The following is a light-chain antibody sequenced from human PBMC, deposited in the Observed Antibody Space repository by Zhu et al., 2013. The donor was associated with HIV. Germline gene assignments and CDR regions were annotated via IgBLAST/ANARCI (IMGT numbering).Light chain of an antibody. V-gene: IGKV3-20*01. CDR2: GAS. Sequence: EIVLTQSPGTLSLSPGERATLSCRASQSVSSSYLAWYQQKPGQAPRLLIYGASSRATGIPDRFSGSGSGTDFTLTISRLEPEDFAVYYCQQYDSSQLTFGGRDQGGEQT. J-gene: IGKJ4*01. CDR3: QQYDSSQLT. CDR1: QSVSSSY.